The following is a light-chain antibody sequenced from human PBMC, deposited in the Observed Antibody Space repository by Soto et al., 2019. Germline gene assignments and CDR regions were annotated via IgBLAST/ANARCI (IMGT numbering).Light chain of an antibody. J-gene: IGKJ2*01. Sequence: EIVMTQSPATLSVSPGERAPLSCRASQSVSSNLAWYQQKPGQAPRLVIYGASTRATGFPARFSGSGSGTEFTLTISSLQPEDFAVYYCQQYNNWPPYTFGQGTKVDIK. CDR2: GAS. V-gene: IGKV3-15*01. CDR1: QSVSSN. CDR3: QQYNNWPPYT.